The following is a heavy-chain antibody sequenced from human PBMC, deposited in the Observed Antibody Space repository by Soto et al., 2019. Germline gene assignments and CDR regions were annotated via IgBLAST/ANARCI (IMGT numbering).Heavy chain of an antibody. J-gene: IGHJ6*02. CDR2: IYYSGST. D-gene: IGHD3-9*01. CDR1: GGSISSYY. V-gene: IGHV4-59*01. Sequence: SETLSLTCTVSGGSISSYYWSWIRQPPGKGLEWIGYIYYSGSTNYNPSLKSRVTISVDTSKNQFSLKLSSVTAADAAVYYCARDGEYYDILTGSHDGMDVWGQGTTVTVSS. CDR3: ARDGEYYDILTGSHDGMDV.